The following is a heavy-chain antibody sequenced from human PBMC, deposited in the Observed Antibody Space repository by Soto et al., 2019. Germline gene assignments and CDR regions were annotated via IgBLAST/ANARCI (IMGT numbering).Heavy chain of an antibody. CDR1: GFTFSSYE. D-gene: IGHD6-13*01. V-gene: IGHV3-48*03. CDR2: ISSSGSTI. J-gene: IGHJ6*02. Sequence: GGSLRLSCAASGFTFSSYEMNWVRQAPGKGLEWVSYISSSGSTIYYADSVKGRFTISRDNAKNSLYLQMNSLRAEDTAVYYCARGTRYSSSWPYYYYGMDVWGQGTTVTVSS. CDR3: ARGTRYSSSWPYYYYGMDV.